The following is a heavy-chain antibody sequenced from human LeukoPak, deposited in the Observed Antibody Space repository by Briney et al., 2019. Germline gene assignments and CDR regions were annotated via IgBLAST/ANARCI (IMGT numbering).Heavy chain of an antibody. J-gene: IGHJ4*02. CDR3: ARDMLRTYYDFWSGYYTDYFDY. CDR2: IYYSGST. V-gene: IGHV4-39*07. CDR1: GGSISSSSYY. D-gene: IGHD3-3*01. Sequence: KPSETLSLTCTVSGGSISSSSYYWGWIRQPPGKGLEWIGSIYYSGSTYYNPSLKSRVTISVDTSKNQFSLKLSSVTAADTAVYYCARDMLRTYYDFWSGYYTDYFDYWGQGTLVTVSS.